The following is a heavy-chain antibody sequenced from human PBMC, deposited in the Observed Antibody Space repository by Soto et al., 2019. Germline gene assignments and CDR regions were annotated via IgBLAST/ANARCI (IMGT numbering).Heavy chain of an antibody. Sequence: SETLSLTCAVYGGSFSGYYWSWIRQPPGKGLEWIGEINHSGSTNYNPSLKSRVTISVDTSKNQSSLKLSSVTAADTAVYYCARSRRYNYGMDVWGQGTTVTVSS. CDR3: ARSRRYNYGMDV. V-gene: IGHV4-34*01. J-gene: IGHJ6*02. CDR1: GGSFSGYY. CDR2: INHSGST.